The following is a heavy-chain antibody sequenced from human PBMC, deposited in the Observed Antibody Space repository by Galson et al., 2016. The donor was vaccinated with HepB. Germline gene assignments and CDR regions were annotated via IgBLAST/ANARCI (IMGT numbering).Heavy chain of an antibody. CDR3: AKLRSVGGNYPVDY. Sequence: SLRLSCAASKFTFSNYAMSWVRQPPGKGLEWVSAISSRGGSTFHADSVRDTFYADSVRGRFTISRDNSKNTLYLQMNNLRAEDPAVYYCAKLRSVGGNYPVDYWGQGTLVSVSS. CDR2: ISSRGGSTFHADSVRDT. V-gene: IGHV3-23*01. D-gene: IGHD4-23*01. CDR1: KFTFSNYA. J-gene: IGHJ4*02.